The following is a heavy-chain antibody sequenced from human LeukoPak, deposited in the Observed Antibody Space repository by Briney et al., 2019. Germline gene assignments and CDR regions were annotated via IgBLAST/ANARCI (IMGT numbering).Heavy chain of an antibody. D-gene: IGHD2-2*01. V-gene: IGHV3-30*04. CDR2: ISYDGSNK. Sequence: GRSLRLSCAVSGFTFSSYAMHWVRQAPGKGLEWVTVISYDGSNKYYADSVKGRFTISRDNSKNTLYLQMNSLRAEDTAVYYCATSGKYCSSTSCYNWFDPWGQGTLVSVSS. J-gene: IGHJ5*02. CDR3: ATSGKYCSSTSCYNWFDP. CDR1: GFTFSSYA.